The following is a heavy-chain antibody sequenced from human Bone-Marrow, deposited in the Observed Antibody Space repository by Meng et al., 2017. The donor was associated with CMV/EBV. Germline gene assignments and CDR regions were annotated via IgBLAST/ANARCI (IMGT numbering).Heavy chain of an antibody. CDR2: IYSGGST. V-gene: IGHV3-53*01. CDR1: GFTVSSNY. J-gene: IGHJ4*02. D-gene: IGHD1-7*01. CDR3: AREKGGTTGFDY. Sequence: GESLKISCAASGFTVSSNYMSWDRQAPGKGLEWVSVIYSGGSTYYADSVKGRFTISRDNSKNTLYLQMNSLRAEDTAVYYCAREKGGTTGFDYWGQGTLVTVSS.